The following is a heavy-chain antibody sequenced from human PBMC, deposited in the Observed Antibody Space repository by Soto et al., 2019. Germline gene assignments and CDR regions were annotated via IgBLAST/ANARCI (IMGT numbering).Heavy chain of an antibody. CDR2: IYYSGST. CDR3: AREDLGRPRLIFDY. CDR1: GGSISSGDYY. V-gene: IGHV4-30-4*01. J-gene: IGHJ4*02. Sequence: NPSETLSLTCTVSGGSISSGDYYWSWIRQPPGKGLEWIGYIYYSGSTYYNPSLKSRVTISVDTSKNQFSLKLGSVTAADTAVYYCAREDLGRPRLIFDYWGQGTLLTVSS.